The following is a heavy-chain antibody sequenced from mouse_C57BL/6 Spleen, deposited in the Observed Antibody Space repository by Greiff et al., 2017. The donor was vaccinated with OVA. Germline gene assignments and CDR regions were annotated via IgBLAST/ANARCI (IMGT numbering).Heavy chain of an antibody. V-gene: IGHV1-82*01. Sequence: VQLVESGPELVKPGASVKISCKASGYAFSSSWMNWVKQRPGKGLEWIGRIYPGDGDTNYNGKFKGKATLTADKSSSTAYMQLSSLTSEDSAVYFCARSFSSGYAMDYWGQGTSVTVSS. J-gene: IGHJ4*01. D-gene: IGHD3-2*02. CDR3: ARSFSSGYAMDY. CDR1: GYAFSSSW. CDR2: IYPGDGDT.